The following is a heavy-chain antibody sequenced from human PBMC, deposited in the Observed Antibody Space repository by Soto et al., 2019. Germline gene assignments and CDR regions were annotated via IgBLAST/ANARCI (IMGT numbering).Heavy chain of an antibody. V-gene: IGHV1-18*01. CDR3: AREMAVAGYDY. D-gene: IGHD6-19*01. CDR2: ISLYSDGA. J-gene: IGHJ4*02. CDR1: GYTFSNYG. Sequence: ASVKVSCKTSGYTFSNYGITWVRQAPGQPLEWLGWISLYSDGANYAQKFQGRVSMTTDTSTTTAYMELRSLRAEDTAVYYCAREMAVAGYDYWGQGTLVTVSS.